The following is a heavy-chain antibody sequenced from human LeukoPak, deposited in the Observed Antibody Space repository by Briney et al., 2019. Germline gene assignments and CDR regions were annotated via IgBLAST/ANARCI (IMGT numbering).Heavy chain of an antibody. V-gene: IGHV4-34*01. D-gene: IGHD6-13*01. CDR1: GGSFSGYY. CDR3: ARDHSSWSPGGAFDI. J-gene: IGHJ3*02. Sequence: PSETLSLTCAVYGGSFSGYYWSWIRQPPGKGLEWIGEINHSGSTNYNPSLKSRVTISVDTSKNQFSLKLSSVTAADTAVYYCARDHSSWSPGGAFDIWGQGTMVTVSS. CDR2: INHSGST.